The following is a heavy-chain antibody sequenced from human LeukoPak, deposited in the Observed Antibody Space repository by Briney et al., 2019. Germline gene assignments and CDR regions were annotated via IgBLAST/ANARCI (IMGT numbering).Heavy chain of an antibody. CDR1: GFTFSSYS. CDR3: ASLRQFRSGGTWYGLDV. Sequence: GGPLRLSCAASGFTFSSYSMNWVRQAPGKGLEWVSYISSSSSTIYYADSMKGRFTISRDNAKNSLDLQMSSLRAEDTAVYYCASLRQFRSGGTWYGLDVWGQGSAVTVSS. CDR2: ISSSSSTI. D-gene: IGHD2-15*01. J-gene: IGHJ6*02. V-gene: IGHV3-48*04.